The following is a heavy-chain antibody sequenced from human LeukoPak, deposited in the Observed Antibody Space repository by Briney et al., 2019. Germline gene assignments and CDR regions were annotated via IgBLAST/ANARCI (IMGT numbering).Heavy chain of an antibody. CDR2: ISSSGSTI. Sequence: GGSLRLSCAASGFTFSSYEMNLVRQAPGKGLEWVSYISSSGSTIYYADSVKGRFTISRDNAKNSLYLQMNSLRAEDTAVYYCAVIRYYFDYWGQGTLVTVSS. V-gene: IGHV3-48*03. CDR3: AVIRYYFDY. D-gene: IGHD3-10*01. J-gene: IGHJ4*02. CDR1: GFTFSSYE.